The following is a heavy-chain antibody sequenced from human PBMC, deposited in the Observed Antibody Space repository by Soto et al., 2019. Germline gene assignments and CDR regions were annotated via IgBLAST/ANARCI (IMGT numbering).Heavy chain of an antibody. J-gene: IGHJ4*02. CDR2: ISSSGSTI. Sequence: GGSLRLSCAASGFTFSSYEMNWVRQAPGKGLEWVSYISSSGSTIYYADSVKGRFTISRDNAKNSLNLQMNSLRAEDTAVYYCARDLADPFDYWGQGTLVTVSS. CDR3: ARDLADPFDY. D-gene: IGHD6-13*01. V-gene: IGHV3-48*03. CDR1: GFTFSSYE.